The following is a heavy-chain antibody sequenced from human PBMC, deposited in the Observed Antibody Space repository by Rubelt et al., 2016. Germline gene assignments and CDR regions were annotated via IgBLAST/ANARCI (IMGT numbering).Heavy chain of an antibody. CDR1: GGSFSAYY. D-gene: IGHD1-14*01. CDR2: INHTGST. V-gene: IGHV4-34*01. Sequence: QVQLQQWGAGLLKPSETLSLTCAVSGGSFSAYYWSWIRQPPRKGLEWSGEINHTGSTNYNPSLRGRVTISVDTSKSQFSLKLSSGTAADTAVYYCARGRNPDYWGQGTLVTVSS. CDR3: ARGRNPDY. J-gene: IGHJ4*02.